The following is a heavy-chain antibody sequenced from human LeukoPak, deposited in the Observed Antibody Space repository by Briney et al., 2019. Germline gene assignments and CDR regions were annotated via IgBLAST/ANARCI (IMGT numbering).Heavy chain of an antibody. J-gene: IGHJ4*02. D-gene: IGHD6-6*01. V-gene: IGHV3-7*01. Sequence: GGSLRLSCAASGFTFSNYWMSWVRQAPGKGLEWVANIKEDGSTKYYVDSVKGRFTISRANAKNSVYLQISSLRVEDTAVYYCARIGYSSSSYDYWGQGALVTVSS. CDR1: GFTFSNYW. CDR3: ARIGYSSSSYDY. CDR2: IKEDGSTK.